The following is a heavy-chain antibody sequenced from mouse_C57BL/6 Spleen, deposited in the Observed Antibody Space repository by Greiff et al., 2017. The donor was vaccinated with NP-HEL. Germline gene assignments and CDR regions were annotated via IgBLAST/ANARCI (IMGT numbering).Heavy chain of an antibody. Sequence: EVQLQQSGAELVKPGASVKLSCTASGFNIKDYYMHWVKQRTEQGLEWIGRIDPEDGETKYAPKFQGKATITADTSSNTAYLQLSSLTSEDTAVYDCASSAGVRRVLRGYFDVWGTGTTVTVSS. D-gene: IGHD2-14*01. J-gene: IGHJ1*03. CDR1: GFNIKDYY. V-gene: IGHV14-2*01. CDR3: ASSAGVRRVLRGYFDV. CDR2: IDPEDGET.